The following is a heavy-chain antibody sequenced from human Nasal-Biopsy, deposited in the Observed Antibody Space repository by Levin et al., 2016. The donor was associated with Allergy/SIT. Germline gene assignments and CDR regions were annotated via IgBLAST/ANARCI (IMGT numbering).Heavy chain of an antibody. D-gene: IGHD3-16*01. CDR3: ARGLELGSYGDY. CDR2: ISGYTGDT. CDR1: GYSFKNYG. Sequence: ASVKVSCKTSGYSFKNYGVTWVRQAPGQGLEWMGWISGYTGDTNFARKFEGRVTLTTDISTGTAYMELRSLRSDDTAVYYCARGLELGSYGDYWGQGTLLTVSS. J-gene: IGHJ4*02. V-gene: IGHV1-18*01.